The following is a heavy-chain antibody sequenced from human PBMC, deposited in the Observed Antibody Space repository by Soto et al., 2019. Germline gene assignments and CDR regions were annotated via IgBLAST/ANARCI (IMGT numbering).Heavy chain of an antibody. D-gene: IGHD3-3*01. V-gene: IGHV3-33*01. Sequence: PGGSLRLSCAASGFTFSSYGMHWVRQAPGKGLEWVAVIWYDGSNKYYADSVKGRFTISRDNSKNTLYLQMNSLRAEDTAVYYCARDCRFLERLEYAFDIWGQGTMVTVSS. CDR3: ARDCRFLERLEYAFDI. CDR2: IWYDGSNK. CDR1: GFTFSSYG. J-gene: IGHJ3*02.